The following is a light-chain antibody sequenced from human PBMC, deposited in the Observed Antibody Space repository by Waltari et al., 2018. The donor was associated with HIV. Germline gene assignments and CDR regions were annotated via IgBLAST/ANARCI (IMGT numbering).Light chain of an antibody. CDR2: EVT. V-gene: IGLV2-23*02. CDR1: SSNVGSDDL. J-gene: IGLJ1*01. CDR3: CSCPRSGIRYV. Sequence: QSALTQPAPVSGSPGQSITISCTGTSSNVGSDDLVSWYQQHPGEAPKLIIYEVTKRPSGVSIRFSGSQSGNTASLTISGLQAEDEADYYCCSCPRSGIRYVFGTGTKVTVL.